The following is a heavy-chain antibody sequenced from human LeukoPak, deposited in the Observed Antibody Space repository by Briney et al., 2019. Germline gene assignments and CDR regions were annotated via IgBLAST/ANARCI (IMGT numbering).Heavy chain of an antibody. CDR1: GFTFSDCY. J-gene: IGHJ4*02. D-gene: IGHD3-10*01. Sequence: GGSLRLSCAASGFTFSDCYMSWIRQAPGKGLEWVSYITSSGFTTYYADSVKGRFTISRDNAKNSVSLQMDSLRAEDTADYYCARGGYYGSGYYFDYWGQGTLVTVSS. CDR3: ARGGYYGSGYYFDY. CDR2: ITSSGFTT. V-gene: IGHV3-11*01.